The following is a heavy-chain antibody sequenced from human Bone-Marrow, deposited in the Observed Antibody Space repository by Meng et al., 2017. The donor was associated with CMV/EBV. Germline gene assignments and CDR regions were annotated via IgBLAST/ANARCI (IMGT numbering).Heavy chain of an antibody. CDR2: IRGTPNSHAT. V-gene: IGHV3-73*01. J-gene: IGHJ4*02. Sequence: LSFGGSAMHWVRQASGKGLEWVGHIRGTPNSHATAYAASVNGRFTISRDDSKNTAYLQMDSLKTEDTAVYYCTRLIYGDYVPNFDFWGQGTLVTVSS. CDR3: TRLIYGDYVPNFDF. D-gene: IGHD4-17*01. CDR1: LSFGGSA.